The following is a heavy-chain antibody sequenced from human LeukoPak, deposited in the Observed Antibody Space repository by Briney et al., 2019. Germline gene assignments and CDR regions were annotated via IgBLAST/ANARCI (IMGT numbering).Heavy chain of an antibody. CDR2: ISRSGST. Sequence: SETLSLTCAVSDYSISSGYNWGWIRQPPEKGLEWIGSISRSGSTYYSPSLKGRVTMSVDSSKNEFSLNLSPVTAADTAVYYCARGYIGNSGRHYYYYMDDWVKGTTVTVSS. J-gene: IGHJ6*03. D-gene: IGHD1-26*01. CDR1: DYSISSGYN. CDR3: ARGYIGNSGRHYYYYMDD. V-gene: IGHV4-38-2*01.